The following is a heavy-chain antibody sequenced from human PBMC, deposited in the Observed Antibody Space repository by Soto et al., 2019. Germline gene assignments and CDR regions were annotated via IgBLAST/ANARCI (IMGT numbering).Heavy chain of an antibody. D-gene: IGHD3-3*01. J-gene: IGHJ4*02. CDR1: GYTFITYF. CDR2: INPSGGSA. Sequence: QVQLVQSGAEVKKPGASVKVSCKASGYTFITYFIHWVRQAPGQGLEWMGIINPSGGSASYAQMFQGRVNMTRDTAMSTVYMELSSLRSEDTAVYYCARGGTIFGVVSNFDYWGQGTLVTVSS. V-gene: IGHV1-46*01. CDR3: ARGGTIFGVVSNFDY.